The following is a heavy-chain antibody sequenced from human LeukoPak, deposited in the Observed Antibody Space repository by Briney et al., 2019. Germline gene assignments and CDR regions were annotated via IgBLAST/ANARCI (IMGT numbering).Heavy chain of an antibody. D-gene: IGHD3-22*01. CDR1: GYTFTSYG. Sequence: GASVKVSCKASGYTFTSYGISWVRQAPGQGLERMGWISAYNGNTHSAQKLQGRVTMTTDTSTSTAYMELRSLRSDDTAVYYCARGFPPRRQYDSSGYYSYYFDYWGQGTLVTVSS. CDR3: ARGFPPRRQYDSSGYYSYYFDY. CDR2: ISAYNGNT. J-gene: IGHJ4*02. V-gene: IGHV1-18*01.